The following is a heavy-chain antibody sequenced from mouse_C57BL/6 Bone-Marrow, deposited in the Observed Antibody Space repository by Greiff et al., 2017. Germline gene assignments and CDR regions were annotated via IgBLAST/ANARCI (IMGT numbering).Heavy chain of an antibody. CDR3: ARSGYGNYYAMDY. D-gene: IGHD2-10*02. J-gene: IGHJ4*01. CDR1: GYTFTGYW. V-gene: IGHV1-9*01. CDR2: SLPGSGST. Sequence: QVQLKQSGAELMKPGASVTLSCKATGYTFTGYWIEWVKQRPGHGLEWIGDSLPGSGSTNDNEKFKGKATFTADTSSNTAYMQLSSLTTEDSAIYYSARSGYGNYYAMDYCGQRTSVTVSS.